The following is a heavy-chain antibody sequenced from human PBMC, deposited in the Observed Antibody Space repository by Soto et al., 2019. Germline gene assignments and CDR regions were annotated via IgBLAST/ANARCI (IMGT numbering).Heavy chain of an antibody. CDR3: AKGARDVDS. CDR2: ISSSGST. D-gene: IGHD5-12*01. CDR1: GFTFSSQT. J-gene: IGHJ4*02. V-gene: IGHV3-23*01. Sequence: EVQLLESGGGLVQPGGSLRLSCAASGFTFSSQTMSWVRQAPGKGLEWVSVISSSGSTSYTDSVEVRFTISKDSSKNTLYLQLNSLRVEDTAVYYCAKGARDVDSWGQGTLVTVSS.